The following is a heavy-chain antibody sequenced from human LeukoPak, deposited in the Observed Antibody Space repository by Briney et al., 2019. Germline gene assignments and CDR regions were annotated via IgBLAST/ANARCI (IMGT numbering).Heavy chain of an antibody. CDR1: GFSFGDHA. D-gene: IGHD3-22*01. J-gene: IGHJ4*02. Sequence: GGSLRLSCAASGFSFGDHAMHWVRQVPGKGLEWVSSISYNGGYIGYADSVKGRFIISGDNAKKSLFLQMNSLRAEDMALYFCAKETYDSSDHPRYGGYCFDYWGQGTLVTVSS. CDR2: ISYNGGYI. CDR3: AKETYDSSDHPRYGGYCFDY. V-gene: IGHV3-9*03.